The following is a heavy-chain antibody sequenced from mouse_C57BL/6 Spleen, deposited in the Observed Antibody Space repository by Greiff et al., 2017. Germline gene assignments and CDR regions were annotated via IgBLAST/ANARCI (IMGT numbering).Heavy chain of an antibody. CDR2: IHPNSGST. CDR3: ARGDDYGRSLDY. CDR1: GFTFTSFW. D-gene: IGHD1-1*01. Sequence: QVQLQQPGAELVKPGDSVKLSCKASGFTFTSFWMHWVKQRPGQGLEWIGMIHPNSGSTNYNEKFKSKATLTVDKSSSTAYMQLSSLTSEDSAVYYWARGDDYGRSLDYWGQGTTLTVSS. J-gene: IGHJ2*01. V-gene: IGHV1-64*01.